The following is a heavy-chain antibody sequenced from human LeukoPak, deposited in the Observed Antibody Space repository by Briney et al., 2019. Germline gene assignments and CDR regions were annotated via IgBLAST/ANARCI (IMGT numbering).Heavy chain of an antibody. D-gene: IGHD1-26*01. CDR1: GGSFSGYY. Sequence: SETLSLTCAVYGGSFSGYYGSWIRQPPGKGLEWIGEINHSGSTNYNPSLKSRVTISVDTSKNQFSLKLSSVTAADTAVYYCARVIVGATTYWGQGTLVTVSS. J-gene: IGHJ4*02. V-gene: IGHV4-34*01. CDR2: INHSGST. CDR3: ARVIVGATTY.